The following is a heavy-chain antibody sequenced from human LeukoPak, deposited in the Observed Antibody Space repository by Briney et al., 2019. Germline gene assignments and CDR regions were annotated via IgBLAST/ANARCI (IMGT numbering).Heavy chain of an antibody. Sequence: ASVKVSCKASGYTSTSYYMHWVRQAPGQGLEWMGIINPSGGSTSYAQEFQGRVTMTRDTSTSTVYMELSSLRSEDTAVYYCARDARFLEWLYYFDYWGQGTLVTVSS. CDR1: GYTSTSYY. J-gene: IGHJ4*02. D-gene: IGHD3-3*01. V-gene: IGHV1-46*01. CDR3: ARDARFLEWLYYFDY. CDR2: INPSGGST.